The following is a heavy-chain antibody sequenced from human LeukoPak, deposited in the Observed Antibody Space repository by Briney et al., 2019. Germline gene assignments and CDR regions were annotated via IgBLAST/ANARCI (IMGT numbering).Heavy chain of an antibody. D-gene: IGHD1-26*01. V-gene: IGHV3-7*01. CDR2: IKKDGSEK. CDR3: ARDPTSSGSYGWFDP. Sequence: GGSLRLSCAASGFTFSSYWMSWVRQAPGKGLEGVANIKKDGSEKYYGDSVKDRFTISRDNAKNSLYLQMNSLRAEDTAVYYCARDPTSSGSYGWFDPWGQGTLVTVSS. CDR1: GFTFSSYW. J-gene: IGHJ5*02.